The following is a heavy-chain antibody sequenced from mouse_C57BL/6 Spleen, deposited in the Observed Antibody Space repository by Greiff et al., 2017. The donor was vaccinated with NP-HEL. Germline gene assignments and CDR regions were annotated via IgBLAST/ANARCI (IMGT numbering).Heavy chain of an antibody. V-gene: IGHV1-15*01. D-gene: IGHD1-1*01. CDR3: TRYGYGSSYLAWFAY. J-gene: IGHJ3*01. Sequence: QVQLQQSGAELVRPGASVTLSCKASGYTFTDYEMHWVKQTPVHGLEWIGAIDPETGGTAYNQKFKGKAILTADKSSSTAYMELRSLTSEDSAVYYCTRYGYGSSYLAWFAYWGQGTLVTVSA. CDR1: GYTFTDYE. CDR2: IDPETGGT.